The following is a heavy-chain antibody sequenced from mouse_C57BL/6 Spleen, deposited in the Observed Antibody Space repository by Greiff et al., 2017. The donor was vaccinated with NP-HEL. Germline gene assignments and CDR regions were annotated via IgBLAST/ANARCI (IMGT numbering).Heavy chain of an antibody. Sequence: QVQLQQSGAELVKPGASVKISCKASGYAFSSYWMNWVKQRPGKGLEWIGQIYPGDGDTNYNGKFKGKATLTADKSSSTAYMQLSSLTSEDSAVYFCARSYYYGSYYFDYWGQGTTLTVSS. V-gene: IGHV1-80*01. D-gene: IGHD1-1*01. CDR2: IYPGDGDT. CDR3: ARSYYYGSYYFDY. J-gene: IGHJ2*01. CDR1: GYAFSSYW.